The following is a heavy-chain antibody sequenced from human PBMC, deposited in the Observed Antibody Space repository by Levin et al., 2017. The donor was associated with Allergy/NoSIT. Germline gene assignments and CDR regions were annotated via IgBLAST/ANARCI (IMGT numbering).Heavy chain of an antibody. CDR2: ISYDGSNK. CDR1: GFTFSSYA. D-gene: IGHD1-1*01. CDR3: ARDQGGWNWNDLQSYYYYGMDG. V-gene: IGHV3-30*04. J-gene: IGHJ6*02. Sequence: TGGSLRLSCAASGFTFSSYAMHWVRQAPGKGLEWVAVISYDGSNKYYADSVKGRFTISRDNSKNTLYLQMNSLRAEDTAVYYCARDQGGWNWNDLQSYYYYGMDGWGQGTTVTVSS.